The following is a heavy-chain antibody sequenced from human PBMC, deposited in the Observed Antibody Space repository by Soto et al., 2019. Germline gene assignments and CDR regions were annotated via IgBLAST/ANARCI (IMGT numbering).Heavy chain of an antibody. CDR2: ISYDGGDK. J-gene: IGHJ6*02. CDR1: GFTFSTYA. D-gene: IGHD6-19*01. V-gene: IGHV3-30-3*01. CDR3: ASGYSSGWYNYYGMDV. Sequence: GGSLRLSCVASGFTFSTYAIHWVRQAPGVGLEWVAVISYDGGDKYYAGSVRGRFTISRDNSKNTMYLQMNSLRAEDTAVYYCASGYSSGWYNYYGMDVWGQGTTVTVSS.